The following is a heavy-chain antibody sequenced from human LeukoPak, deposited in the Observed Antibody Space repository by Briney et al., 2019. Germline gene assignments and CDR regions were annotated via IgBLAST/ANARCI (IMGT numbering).Heavy chain of an antibody. D-gene: IGHD6-6*01. CDR2: IIPIFGTA. CDR1: GGTFISYA. V-gene: IGHV1-69*13. Sequence: GASVKVSCKASGGTFISYAISWVRQAPGQGLEWMGGIIPIFGTANYAQKFQGRVTITADESTSTAYMELSSLRSEDTAVYYCARDVREYSSSSGRGWFDPWGQGTLVTVSS. CDR3: ARDVREYSSSSGRGWFDP. J-gene: IGHJ5*02.